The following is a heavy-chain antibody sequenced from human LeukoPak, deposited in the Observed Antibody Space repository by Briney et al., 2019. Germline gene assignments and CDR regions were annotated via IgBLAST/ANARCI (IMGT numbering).Heavy chain of an antibody. CDR3: ARQPPGIAASPEGIDY. J-gene: IGHJ4*02. V-gene: IGHV1-18*01. Sequence: ASVKVSCKASGYTFTSYGISWVRQAPGQGLEWMGWISAYNGNTNYARKLQGRVTMTTDTSTNTAYMELRSLRSDDTAVYYCARQPPGIAASPEGIDYWGQGTLVTVSS. D-gene: IGHD6-13*01. CDR1: GYTFTSYG. CDR2: ISAYNGNT.